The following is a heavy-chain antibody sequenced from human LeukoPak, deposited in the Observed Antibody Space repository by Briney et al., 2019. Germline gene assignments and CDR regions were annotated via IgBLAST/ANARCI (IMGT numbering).Heavy chain of an antibody. CDR1: GFSLGSYG. J-gene: IGHJ4*02. Sequence: GGSLRLSCAASGFSLGSYGMHWVRQAPGKGLEWVSLIWYDGSRQYYADSVKGRFSISKDDSRNTLYLQMNSLRAEDTALYYCARDRAMVVGSSWYYDSWGQGTLVPVSS. CDR3: ARDRAMVVGSSWYYDS. D-gene: IGHD2-21*01. V-gene: IGHV3-33*01. CDR2: IWYDGSRQ.